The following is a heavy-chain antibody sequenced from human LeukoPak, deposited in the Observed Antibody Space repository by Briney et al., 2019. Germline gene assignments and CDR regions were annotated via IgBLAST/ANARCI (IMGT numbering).Heavy chain of an antibody. CDR2: INPNSGDT. Sequence: GASVKVSCKASGYTFPSYFMHWVRQAPGQGLEWMGRINPNSGDTNYAQKFQGRVTMTGDTSITTAYMELNSLRSDDTAVYYCAKAKPQGSDRDFDYWGQGTLVTVSS. CDR1: GYTFPSYF. J-gene: IGHJ4*02. CDR3: AKAKPQGSDRDFDY. V-gene: IGHV1-2*06. D-gene: IGHD1-14*01.